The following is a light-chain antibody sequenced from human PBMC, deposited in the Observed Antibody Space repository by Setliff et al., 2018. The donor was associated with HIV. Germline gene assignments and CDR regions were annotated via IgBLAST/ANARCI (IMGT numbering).Light chain of an antibody. CDR2: EVK. J-gene: IGLJ1*01. V-gene: IGLV2-14*01. CDR3: SSYAITNTLP. CDR1: TSDVDGYNY. Sequence: QSVLTQHASVSGSPGQSITISCTGTTSDVDGYNYVSWYQQHPGKAPKLIIYEVKNRPSGVSNRFSGSKSGNTASLTISGLQAEDEADYYCSSYAITNTLPFGTGTKVTVL.